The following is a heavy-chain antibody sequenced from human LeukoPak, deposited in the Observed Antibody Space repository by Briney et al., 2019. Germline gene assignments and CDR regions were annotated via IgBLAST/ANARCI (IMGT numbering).Heavy chain of an antibody. J-gene: IGHJ4*02. V-gene: IGHV4-59*01. CDR1: GCSISSYY. CDR2: IYHNGRT. D-gene: IGHD6-13*01. Sequence: PSETLSLTCTVSGCSISSYYWSWIRQPPGKGLDWIGFIYHNGRTDYNPSLKSRVTISADTSKNQFSLRLSSGTAADTAVYYCARVFRAAAVVYWGQGTLVTVSS. CDR3: ARVFRAAAVVY.